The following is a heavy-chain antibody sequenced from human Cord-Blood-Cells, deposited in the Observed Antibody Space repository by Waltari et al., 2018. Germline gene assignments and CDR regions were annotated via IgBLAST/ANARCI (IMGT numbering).Heavy chain of an antibody. J-gene: IGHJ4*02. CDR2: IFSNDKK. Sequence: VTLKESGPVLEKPTETLTLTCTVPGFSLSTARMGVSWTSQPPGKALEWLEHIFSNDKKSYRTSLKSTLTITKAPSKSQVVLTMTSMDPVDTATYYCTRIIRGTIDCWGQGTLVTVTS. CDR3: TRIIRGTIDC. CDR1: GFSLSTARMG. D-gene: IGHD2-15*01. V-gene: IGHV2-26*01.